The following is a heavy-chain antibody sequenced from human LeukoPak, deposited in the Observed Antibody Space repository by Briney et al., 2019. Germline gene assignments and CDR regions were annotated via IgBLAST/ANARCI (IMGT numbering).Heavy chain of an antibody. CDR3: ARDPWRGDTAMVYPHF. Sequence: GTPLLLSCAAAGFTISRYAMHCGRQAPDKGQERVAVISCDGSNKYYADSVKGRITISRYNSKNTLYRQMNSLRAEDTAVYYGARDPWRGDTAMVYPHFGGQGTVVTVSS. V-gene: IGHV3-30*14. CDR1: GFTISRYA. CDR2: ISCDGSNK. D-gene: IGHD5-18*01. J-gene: IGHJ4*02.